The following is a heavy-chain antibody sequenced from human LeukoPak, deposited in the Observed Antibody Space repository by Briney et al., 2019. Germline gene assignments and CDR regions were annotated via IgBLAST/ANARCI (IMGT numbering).Heavy chain of an antibody. CDR2: IYPGDSDT. CDR3: ARQVVTGYMDV. J-gene: IGHJ6*03. CDR1: GYSFTSYW. Sequence: GESLKISCKGSGYSFTSYWIGWVRQMPGTGREWMGIIYPGDSDTRYSPYFQGQVTISADKSTSTAYRQWSSLKASDTAMYYCARQVVTGYMDVWGKGTTVTVSS. V-gene: IGHV5-51*01. D-gene: IGHD4-23*01.